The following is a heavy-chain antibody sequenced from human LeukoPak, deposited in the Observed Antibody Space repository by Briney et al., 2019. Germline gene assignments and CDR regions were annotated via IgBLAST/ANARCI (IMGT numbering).Heavy chain of an antibody. CDR2: IYYSGST. Sequence: SQTLSLTCTVSGGSISSGGYYWSWIRQHPGKGLEWIGYIYYSGSTYYNPSLKSRVTISVDTSMNQFSLKLSSVTAADTAVYYCARVEGIVVVPAANWFDPWGQGTLVTVSS. D-gene: IGHD2-2*01. CDR3: ARVEGIVVVPAANWFDP. J-gene: IGHJ5*02. V-gene: IGHV4-31*03. CDR1: GGSISSGGYY.